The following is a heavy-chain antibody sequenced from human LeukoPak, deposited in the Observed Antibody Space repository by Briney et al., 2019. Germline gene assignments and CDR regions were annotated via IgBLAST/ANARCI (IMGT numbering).Heavy chain of an antibody. Sequence: GGSLRLSCAASGFTFSRYWMTWVRQAPGKGLEWVSAISGSGGSTYYADSVKGRFTISRDNSKNTLYLQMNSLRAEDTAVYYCAKDLYYYDSSGYLEAFDIWGQGTMVTVSS. J-gene: IGHJ3*02. D-gene: IGHD3-22*01. V-gene: IGHV3-23*01. CDR1: GFTFSRYW. CDR2: ISGSGGST. CDR3: AKDLYYYDSSGYLEAFDI.